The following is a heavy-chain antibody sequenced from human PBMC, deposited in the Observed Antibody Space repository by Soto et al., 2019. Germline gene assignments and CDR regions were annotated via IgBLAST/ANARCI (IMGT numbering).Heavy chain of an antibody. CDR2: VSPGSTYT. CDR1: GFTFNDHY. D-gene: IGHD4-17*01. Sequence: GSLRLSCAASGFTFNDHYMNWIRQAPGKGLEWVSYVSPGSTYTNYTDSVKGRFTISRDNSKNTFYLQMNSLRAEDTAIFYCAKAPVPDYGAFGSCVFQLWGQGTLVTVSS. J-gene: IGHJ1*01. CDR3: AKAPVPDYGAFGSCVFQL. V-gene: IGHV3-11*05.